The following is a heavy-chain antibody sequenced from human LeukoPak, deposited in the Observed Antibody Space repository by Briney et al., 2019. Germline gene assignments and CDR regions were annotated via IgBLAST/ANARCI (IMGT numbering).Heavy chain of an antibody. V-gene: IGHV1-69*06. CDR1: GGTFSSYA. D-gene: IGHD3-22*01. CDR2: IIPIFGTA. CDR3: ARHYYDSSGYYDY. J-gene: IGHJ4*02. Sequence: RASVKVSCKASGGTFSSYAISWVRQAPGQGLEWMGGIIPIFGTANYAQKFQGRVTITADKSTSTAYMELSSLRSEDTAVYYCARHYYDSSGYYDYWGQGTLVTVSS.